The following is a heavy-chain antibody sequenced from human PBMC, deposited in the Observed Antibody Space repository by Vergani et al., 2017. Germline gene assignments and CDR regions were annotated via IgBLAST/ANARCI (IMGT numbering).Heavy chain of an antibody. CDR1: GFTFNHYA. Sequence: EVQLLESGGDLVQPGGSLRLSCAASGFTFNHYAMNWVRQAPGKGLECVSGISGSGGSTYYAGSVKGRFTISRDSSKNTLYLQMNSLSAGDTAVFYCAKAKPRKSGYDYLYYYHAMDVWGQGTTVTVSS. J-gene: IGHJ6*02. CDR3: AKAKPRKSGYDYLYYYHAMDV. V-gene: IGHV3-23*01. D-gene: IGHD5-12*01. CDR2: ISGSGGST.